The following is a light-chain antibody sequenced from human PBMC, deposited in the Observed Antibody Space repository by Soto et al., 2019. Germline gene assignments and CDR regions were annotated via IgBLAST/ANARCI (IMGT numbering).Light chain of an antibody. Sequence: SYELTQPPSVSVAPGKTARITCGGNNIGSKSVHWYQQKPGQAPVLVIYYDSDRPSGIPERFSGSNSGNTATLTISRVEAGDEADYYCQVWDSSSDPERVFGGGTKLTVL. V-gene: IGLV3-21*04. J-gene: IGLJ2*01. CDR1: NIGSKS. CDR3: QVWDSSSDPERV. CDR2: YDS.